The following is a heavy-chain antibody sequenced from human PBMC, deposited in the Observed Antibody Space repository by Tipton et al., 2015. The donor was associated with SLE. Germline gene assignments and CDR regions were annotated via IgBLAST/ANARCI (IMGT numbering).Heavy chain of an antibody. CDR1: GGSILSSTSF. V-gene: IGHV4-39*07. J-gene: IGHJ4*02. CDR2: IYYRGGT. CDR3: ARDPYPYHSGTPL. Sequence: TLSLTCTVSGGSILSSTSFWDWIRQPPGKGLEWIGSIYYRGGTHYNPSLKSRVTVSMDTSKNQFSLKLSSVTAADTAVYYCARDPYPYHSGTPLWGQGTLVTVSS. D-gene: IGHD2-15*01.